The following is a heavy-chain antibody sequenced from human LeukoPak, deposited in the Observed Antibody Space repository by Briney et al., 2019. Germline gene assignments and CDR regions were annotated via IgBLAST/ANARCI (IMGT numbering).Heavy chain of an antibody. CDR1: GGSISSYY. D-gene: IGHD5-24*01. CDR2: IYYSGST. CDR3: ARGSGYNFGRYFDY. Sequence: SETLSLTCTVSGGSISSYYWSWIRQPPGKGLEWIGYIYYSGSTNYNPSLKSRVTISVDTSKNQFSLKLSSVTAADTAVYCCARGSGYNFGRYFDYWGQGTLVTVSS. V-gene: IGHV4-59*01. J-gene: IGHJ4*02.